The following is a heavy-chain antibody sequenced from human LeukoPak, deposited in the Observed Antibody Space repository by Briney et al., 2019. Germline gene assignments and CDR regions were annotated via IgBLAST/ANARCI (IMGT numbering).Heavy chain of an antibody. CDR2: IIPIFGTA. D-gene: IGHD6-19*01. V-gene: IGHV1-69*13. Sequence: GASVKVSCKASGGTFSSYAISWVRQAPGQGLEWMGGIIPIFGTANYAQKFQGRVTITADESTSTAYMELSSLRSEDTAVYYCARGEPKGQWLPPELDYWGQGTLVTVSS. CDR3: ARGEPKGQWLPPELDY. J-gene: IGHJ4*02. CDR1: GGTFSSYA.